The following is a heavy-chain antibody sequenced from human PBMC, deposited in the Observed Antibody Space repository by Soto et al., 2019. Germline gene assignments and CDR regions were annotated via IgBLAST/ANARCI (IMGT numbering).Heavy chain of an antibody. V-gene: IGHV1-69*02. J-gene: IGHJ4*02. CDR1: GDTFSFYA. D-gene: IGHD3-10*01. Sequence: QVQLVQSGAEVKKPGSSVRVSCKASGDTFSFYAINWVRQAPGLGLEWMGRINPILSMSNYAQRFQGRVTVTADNSTSTAYMELSSLRSEDTAMYYCASSYGSGYRAFDYWGQGALVTVS. CDR2: INPILSMS. CDR3: ASSYGSGYRAFDY.